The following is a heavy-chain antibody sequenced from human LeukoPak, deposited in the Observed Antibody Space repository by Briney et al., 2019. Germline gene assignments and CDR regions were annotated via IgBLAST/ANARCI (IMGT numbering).Heavy chain of an antibody. CDR1: GGSFSGYY. CDR2: INHSGST. V-gene: IGHV4-34*01. Sequence: SETLSLTCAVYGGSFSGYYWSWIRQPPGKGLEWIGEINHSGSTNYNPSLKSRVTISVDTSKNQFSLKLSSVTAADTAVYYCARQVDIVVHWFDPWGQGTLVTVSS. J-gene: IGHJ5*02. CDR3: ARQVDIVVHWFDP. D-gene: IGHD2-15*01.